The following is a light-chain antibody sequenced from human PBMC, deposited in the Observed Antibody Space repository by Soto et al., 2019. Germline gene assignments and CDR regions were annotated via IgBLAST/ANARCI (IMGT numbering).Light chain of an antibody. CDR2: EVS. J-gene: IGLJ3*02. CDR1: SSDVGSYHP. Sequence: QSALTQPASVSGSPGQSITISCTGTSSDVGSYHPVSWYQHHPGRAPELMIYEVSNRPSGVSNRFSGSKSGNTASLTISGLQAEDEADYYCSSYTSSSIWVFGGGTKLTVL. V-gene: IGLV2-14*02. CDR3: SSYTSSSIWV.